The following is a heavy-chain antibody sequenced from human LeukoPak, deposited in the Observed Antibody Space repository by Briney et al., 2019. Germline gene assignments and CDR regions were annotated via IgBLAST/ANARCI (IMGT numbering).Heavy chain of an antibody. Sequence: GGSLRLSCAASGFTFDDYGMSWVRQAPGKGLEWVSGINWNGGSTGYADSVKGRFTISRDNAKNSLYLQMTSLRAEDTALYYCARASYYYDSSGDYIFDYCGQGTLVTVSS. CDR1: GFTFDDYG. J-gene: IGHJ4*02. CDR3: ARASYYYDSSGDYIFDY. V-gene: IGHV3-20*04. D-gene: IGHD3-22*01. CDR2: INWNGGST.